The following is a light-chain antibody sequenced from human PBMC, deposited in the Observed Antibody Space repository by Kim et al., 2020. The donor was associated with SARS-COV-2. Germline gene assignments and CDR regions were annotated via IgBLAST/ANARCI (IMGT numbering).Light chain of an antibody. CDR3: EAWDDSLNGPV. Sequence: GKRVTISGSGGRSNVGRNYVYWYQYVPGTAPKLLIERNDQRPSGVPDRFSGAKSGTSASLAISGLQSDDDADYYCEAWDDSLNGPVFGGGTQLTVL. CDR2: RND. J-gene: IGLJ3*02. CDR1: RSNVGRNY. V-gene: IGLV1-44*01.